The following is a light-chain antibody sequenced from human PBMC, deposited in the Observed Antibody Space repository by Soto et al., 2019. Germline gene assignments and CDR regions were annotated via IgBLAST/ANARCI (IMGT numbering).Light chain of an antibody. Sequence: EIVMTQSPATLSLSPGERATLSCRASQSVSSNLAWYQQKPGQAPRILIYGASTRATGIPARFSGSGSGTDFTLTISSLQSEDFAVYYCQQYNKWPRTFGQGTKVEIK. CDR2: GAS. J-gene: IGKJ1*01. CDR1: QSVSSN. CDR3: QQYNKWPRT. V-gene: IGKV3-15*01.